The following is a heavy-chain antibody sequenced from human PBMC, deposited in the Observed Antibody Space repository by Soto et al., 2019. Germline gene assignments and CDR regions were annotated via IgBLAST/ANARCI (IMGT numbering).Heavy chain of an antibody. CDR1: GFSFSGSG. Sequence: EVQLVESGGGLVQPGGSLKLSCAASGFSFSGSGIHWVRQASGKGLEWIGRIRSKPNNYATAYVASVKGRFTISRDDSKNTAYLQMNSLKTEDTAVYYCTRLDDVRIEPAFEYWGQGTLVTVSS. CDR3: TRLDDVRIEPAFEY. V-gene: IGHV3-73*02. D-gene: IGHD2-2*01. CDR2: IRSKPNNYAT. J-gene: IGHJ4*02.